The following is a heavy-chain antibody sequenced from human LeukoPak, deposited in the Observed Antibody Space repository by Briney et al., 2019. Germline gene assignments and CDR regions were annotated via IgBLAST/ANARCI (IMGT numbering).Heavy chain of an antibody. J-gene: IGHJ5*02. V-gene: IGHV4-4*07. CDR2: IYTGGST. D-gene: IGHD5-12*01. Sequence: SETLSLTCTVSGGSISSSYWSWIRQPAGKGLEWIGRIYTGGSTNYNPSLRSRVTMSIDTSKMQFSLKVTSVTAADTAVYYCARVGYINSSWGQGTLVTVSS. CDR1: GGSISSSY. CDR3: ARVGYINSS.